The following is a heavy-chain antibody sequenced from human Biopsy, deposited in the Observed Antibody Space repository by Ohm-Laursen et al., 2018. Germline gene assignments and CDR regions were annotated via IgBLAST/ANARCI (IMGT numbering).Heavy chain of an antibody. V-gene: IGHV3-23*01. CDR2: ISANGATS. CDR1: GFAYTTFA. D-gene: IGHD3-3*01. CDR3: AKGGSITIFGVVINNCFDP. Sequence: SLRLSCAASGFAYTTFAMSWVRQAPGKGPEWVSTISANGATSYYADSVKGRFTISRDNSKNTLYLQMNSVRADDTAIYYCAKGGSITIFGVVINNCFDPWGRRTRVTVSS. J-gene: IGHJ5*02.